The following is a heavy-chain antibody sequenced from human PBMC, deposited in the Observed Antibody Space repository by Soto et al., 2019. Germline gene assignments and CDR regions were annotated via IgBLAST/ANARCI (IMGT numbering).Heavy chain of an antibody. V-gene: IGHV3-48*01. CDR1: GFSFSDYN. CDR3: AGAFDT. J-gene: IGHJ3*02. Sequence: EVQLVESGGGLVQPGGSLRLSCAASGFSFSDYNMNWVLQAPGKGLEWVSYISSSGRTISYAVYVKGRFTIYRDNAKYSLDLQINSLRAEDTAVYYCAGAFDTLGQGTVVTVSS. CDR2: ISSSGRTI.